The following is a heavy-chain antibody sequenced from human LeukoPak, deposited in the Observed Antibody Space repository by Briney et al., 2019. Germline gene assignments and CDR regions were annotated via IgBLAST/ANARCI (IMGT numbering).Heavy chain of an antibody. Sequence: GSLRLSCAASGFTFSSYWMSWVRQAPGKGLEWVANIKQDGSEKYYVDSVKGRFTISRDNAKNSLYLQMNSLRAEDTAVYYCARPLRDGYNFEAFDIWGQGTMVTVSP. CDR3: ARPLRDGYNFEAFDI. CDR1: GFTFSSYW. J-gene: IGHJ3*02. D-gene: IGHD5-24*01. V-gene: IGHV3-7*05. CDR2: IKQDGSEK.